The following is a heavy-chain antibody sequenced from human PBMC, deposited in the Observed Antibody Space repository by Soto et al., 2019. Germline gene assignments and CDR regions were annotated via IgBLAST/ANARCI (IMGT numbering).Heavy chain of an antibody. D-gene: IGHD3-16*01. J-gene: IGHJ4*02. Sequence: EVQLVESGGGLVQPGGSLRLPCAASGFTFSTYWMTWVRQPPGKGLEWVASINQDGSERYYVDSVRGGFTISRDNAKNYQFRQMTAWGAEDPVVYYCVCGGTFLFYWGQETLVTAS. CDR2: INQDGSER. CDR1: GFTFSTYW. CDR3: VCGGTFLFY. V-gene: IGHV3-7*01.